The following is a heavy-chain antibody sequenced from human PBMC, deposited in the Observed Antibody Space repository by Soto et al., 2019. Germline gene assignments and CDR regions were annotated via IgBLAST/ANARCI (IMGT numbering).Heavy chain of an antibody. Sequence: ASVKVSCKASGGTFSSYAISWVRQAPGQGLEWMGGIIPIFGTAIYAQKFQGRVTITAGESTSTAYMELSSLRSEDTALYYCASPDYYDSSGYPHAFDIWGQGTMVTVSS. CDR2: IIPIFGTA. CDR1: GGTFSSYA. V-gene: IGHV1-69*13. CDR3: ASPDYYDSSGYPHAFDI. D-gene: IGHD3-22*01. J-gene: IGHJ3*02.